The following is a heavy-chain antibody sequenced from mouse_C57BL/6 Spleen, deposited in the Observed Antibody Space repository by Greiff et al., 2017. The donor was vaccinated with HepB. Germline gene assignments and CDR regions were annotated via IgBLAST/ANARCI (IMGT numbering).Heavy chain of an antibody. CDR2: IDPSDSET. CDR3: ARTDGSSYDPFAY. J-gene: IGHJ3*01. V-gene: IGHV1-52*01. Sequence: QVQLQQSGAELVRPGSSVKLSCKASGYTFTSYWMHWVKQRPIQGLEWIGNIDPSDSETHYNQKFKDKATLTVDKSSSTAYMQLSSLTSEDSAVYYCARTDGSSYDPFAYWGQGTLVTVSA. D-gene: IGHD1-1*01. CDR1: GYTFTSYW.